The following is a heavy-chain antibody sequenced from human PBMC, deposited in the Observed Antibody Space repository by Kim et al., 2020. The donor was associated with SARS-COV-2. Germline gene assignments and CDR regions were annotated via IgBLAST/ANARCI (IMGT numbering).Heavy chain of an antibody. CDR1: GFTFSDYY. D-gene: IGHD3-16*02. CDR2: ISSSGSTI. V-gene: IGHV3-11*01. Sequence: GGSLRLSCAASGFTFSDYYMSWIRQAPGKGLEWVSYISSSGSTIYYADSVKGRFTISRDNAKNSLYLQMNSLRAEDTAVYYCARDRGMGYDYIWGSYRWGYYYGMDVWGQGTTVTVSS. J-gene: IGHJ6*02. CDR3: ARDRGMGYDYIWGSYRWGYYYGMDV.